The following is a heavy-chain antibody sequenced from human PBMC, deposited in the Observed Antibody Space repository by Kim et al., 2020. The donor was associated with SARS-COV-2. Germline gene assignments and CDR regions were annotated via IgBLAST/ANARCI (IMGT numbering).Heavy chain of an antibody. CDR2: ISGSGGST. D-gene: IGHD3-22*01. V-gene: IGHV3-23*01. Sequence: GGSLRLSCAASGFTFSSYAMSWVRQAPGKGLEWVSAISGSGGSTYYADSVKGRFTISRDNSKNTLYLQMNSLRAEDTAVYYCAKASASGYQLPADYWGQGTLVTVSS. CDR1: GFTFSSYA. CDR3: AKASASGYQLPADY. J-gene: IGHJ4*02.